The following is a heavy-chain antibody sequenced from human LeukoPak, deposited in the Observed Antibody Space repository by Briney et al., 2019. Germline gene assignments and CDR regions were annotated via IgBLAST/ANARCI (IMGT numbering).Heavy chain of an antibody. V-gene: IGHV3-9*01. CDR1: GFTFADYA. D-gene: IGHD4-23*01. J-gene: IGHJ4*02. CDR2: IRGNSGSI. CDR3: AKDGSYDYRGYPDY. Sequence: QPGGSLRPSCPASGFTFADYAMPWVRHVPGKGREWVSGIRGNSGSIIYADSVQGRLTTSRDNAKNSRYLQMNSRVAEDPSFNYCAKDGSYDYRGYPDYCGLGGLVTASS.